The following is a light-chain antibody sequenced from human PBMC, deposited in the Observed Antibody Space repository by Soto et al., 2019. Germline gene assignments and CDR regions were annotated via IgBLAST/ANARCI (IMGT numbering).Light chain of an antibody. CDR2: DAS. Sequence: EIVLTQSPATLSLSPGERATLSCRASQSVSSYLAWYQQKPGQAPRLLIYDASSRATGIPARFSGSGSGTDFTLTISSLEPEDFAVYYCQQRSNWPALGGGIKVDIK. V-gene: IGKV3-11*01. CDR3: QQRSNWPA. CDR1: QSVSSY. J-gene: IGKJ4*01.